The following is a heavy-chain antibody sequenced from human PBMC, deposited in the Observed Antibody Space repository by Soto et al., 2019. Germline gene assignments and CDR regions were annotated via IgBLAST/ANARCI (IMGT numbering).Heavy chain of an antibody. CDR3: AREFPGALERSRAFDI. V-gene: IGHV4-4*07. CDR2: ISPSETA. Sequence: SETLSLTCTVSGGSIISFYWSWVWQSAGKGLEWIGRISPSETATYNPSLKSRVTMSADMSSNQFSLNLNSVTAADSAVYFCAREFPGALERSRAFDIWGQGTMVTVSS. CDR1: GGSIISFY. J-gene: IGHJ3*02. D-gene: IGHD1-1*01.